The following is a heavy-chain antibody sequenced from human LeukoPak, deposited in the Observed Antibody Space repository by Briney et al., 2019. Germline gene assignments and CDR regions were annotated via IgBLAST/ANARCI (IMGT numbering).Heavy chain of an antibody. V-gene: IGHV3-21*01. CDR3: ARGADGVSSNSRGWFDP. J-gene: IGHJ5*02. D-gene: IGHD2-15*01. CDR2: ISTTSSYI. CDR1: GFTFNRYN. Sequence: GGSLRLSCAASGFTFNRYNMNWVRRAPGKGLEWVSSISTTSSYIYYADSVRGRFTISRDNAKNSLYLQMNSLRAEDTAVYSCARGADGVSSNSRGWFDPWGQGTLVTVSS.